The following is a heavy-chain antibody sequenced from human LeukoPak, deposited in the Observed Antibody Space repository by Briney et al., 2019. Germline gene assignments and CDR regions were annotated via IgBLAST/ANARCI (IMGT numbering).Heavy chain of an antibody. D-gene: IGHD6-13*01. CDR1: GGSFSGYY. CDR2: INHSGST. J-gene: IGHJ3*02. CDR3: ARHRRRGSSSWYGAFDI. V-gene: IGHV4-34*01. Sequence: PSETLSLTCAVYGGSFSGYYWSWIRQPPGKGLEWIGEINHSGSTNYNPSLKSRVTISVDTSKNQFSLKLSSVTAADTAVYYCARHRRRGSSSWYGAFDIWGQGIMVTVSS.